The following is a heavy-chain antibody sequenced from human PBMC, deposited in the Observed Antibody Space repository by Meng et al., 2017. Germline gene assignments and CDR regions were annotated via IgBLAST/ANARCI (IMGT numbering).Heavy chain of an antibody. CDR3: ARDRGAVAGTNFDY. D-gene: IGHD6-19*01. Sequence: QAQRKGWDLGRVTPSGTLSLTCAVSGGSISSSNWWSWVRQPPGKGLEWIGEIYHSGSTNYNPSLKSRVTISVDKSKNQFSLKLSSVTAADTAVYYCARDRGAVAGTNFDYWGQGTLVTVSS. J-gene: IGHJ4*02. CDR1: GGSISSSNW. CDR2: IYHSGST. V-gene: IGHV4-4*02.